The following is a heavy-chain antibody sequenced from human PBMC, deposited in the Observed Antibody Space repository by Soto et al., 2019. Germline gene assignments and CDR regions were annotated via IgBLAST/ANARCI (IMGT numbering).Heavy chain of an antibody. Sequence: GESLKIACEGSGYTFSTYWLTWVRQMPGKGLEWMGIIYPDDSDTRYSPSFQGQVTFSADKSISTAYLQWRSLKASDTAMYYCARQRGKFFSSKGEYGNQHWGQGTRVTVSS. CDR2: IYPDDSDT. D-gene: IGHD3-3*01. J-gene: IGHJ4*01. V-gene: IGHV5-51*01. CDR3: ARQRGKFFSSKGEYGNQH. CDR1: GYTFSTYW.